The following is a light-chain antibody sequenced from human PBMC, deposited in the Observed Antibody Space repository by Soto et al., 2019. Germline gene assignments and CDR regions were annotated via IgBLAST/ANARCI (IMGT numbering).Light chain of an antibody. V-gene: IGKV3-20*01. J-gene: IGKJ1*01. Sequence: ENVVSQSAGTVSLSQGERATRSCRASQSFNSIYLAWYQQKPGQAPRLLIYGASSRATGIPDRFSGSGSGTDFSLTISRFEPEDFAVYCSQQYGSPPWTFGQGTKVDIK. CDR2: GAS. CDR3: QQYGSPPWT. CDR1: QSFNSIY.